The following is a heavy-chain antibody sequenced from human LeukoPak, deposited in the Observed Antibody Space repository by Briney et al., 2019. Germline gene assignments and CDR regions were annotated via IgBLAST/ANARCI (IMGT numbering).Heavy chain of an antibody. CDR2: IKHSGST. Sequence: SETLSLTCAVYGGSFSGYHWSWIRQPPGKGLEWIGEIKHSGSTNYNPSLKSRVTISVDTSKNQFSLKLSSVTAADTAVYYCARGRTLSYYYDSSGYSDFDYWGQGTLVTDSS. CDR3: ARGRTLSYYYDSSGYSDFDY. J-gene: IGHJ4*02. V-gene: IGHV4-34*01. D-gene: IGHD3-22*01. CDR1: GGSFSGYH.